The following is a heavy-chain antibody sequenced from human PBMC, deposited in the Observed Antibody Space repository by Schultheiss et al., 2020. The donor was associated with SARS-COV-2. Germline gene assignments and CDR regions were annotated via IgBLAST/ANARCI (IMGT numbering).Heavy chain of an antibody. J-gene: IGHJ4*02. D-gene: IGHD3-3*01. Sequence: SETLSLTCTVSGGSISSYYWSWIRQPPGKGLEWIGSIYYSGITYYNSPLKSRLTISVDTSKNQFSLKLTSLTAADTAIYYCARGNDFVYFFDSWGQGTLVTVSS. CDR1: GGSISSYY. V-gene: IGHV4-59*08. CDR2: IYYSGIT. CDR3: ARGNDFVYFFDS.